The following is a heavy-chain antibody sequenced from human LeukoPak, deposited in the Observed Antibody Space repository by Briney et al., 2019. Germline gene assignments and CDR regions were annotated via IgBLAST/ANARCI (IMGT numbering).Heavy chain of an antibody. D-gene: IGHD2-2*02. Sequence: SETLSLTCAVYGGSFSGYYWSWIRQPPGKGLEWIGEINHSGSTNYNPSLKSRVTISVDTSKNQFSLKLSSVTAADTAVCYCARQLMRIVVVPAAIPSSRRTYYMDVWGKGTTVTVSS. J-gene: IGHJ6*03. CDR2: INHSGST. V-gene: IGHV4-34*01. CDR1: GGSFSGYY. CDR3: ARQLMRIVVVPAAIPSSRRTYYMDV.